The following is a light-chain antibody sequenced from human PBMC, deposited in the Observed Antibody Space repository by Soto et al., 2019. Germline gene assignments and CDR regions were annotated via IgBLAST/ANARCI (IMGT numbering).Light chain of an antibody. CDR3: CSYAGSSSVV. CDR2: EGS. J-gene: IGLJ2*01. CDR1: SSDVGSYNL. V-gene: IGLV2-23*01. Sequence: QSALTQPASVSGSPGQSITISCTGTSSDVGSYNLVSWYQQHPGKAPKLMIYEGSKRLSGVSNRFSGFKSGNTASLTISGLQAEDEADYYCCSYAGSSSVVFGGGTKLTVL.